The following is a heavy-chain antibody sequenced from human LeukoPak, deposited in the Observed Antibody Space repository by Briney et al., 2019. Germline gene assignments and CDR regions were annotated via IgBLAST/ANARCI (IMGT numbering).Heavy chain of an antibody. CDR3: AGLTYDKRFDP. D-gene: IGHD3-9*01. CDR1: EFTFSSYG. CDR2: ISSSGGTI. Sequence: GGSLRLSCTASEFTFSSYGMNWVRQAPGKGLEWVSYISSSGGTIYYADSVKGRFTVSRDNAKRSLYLQMNSLRAEDTAVYYCAGLTYDKRFDPWGQGTLVTVSS. V-gene: IGHV3-48*03. J-gene: IGHJ5*02.